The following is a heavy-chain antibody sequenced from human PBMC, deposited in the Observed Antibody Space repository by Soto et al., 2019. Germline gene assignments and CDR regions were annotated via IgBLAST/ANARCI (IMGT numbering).Heavy chain of an antibody. Sequence: SETLSLTCXVSGGSISSGGYYWSWIRQHPGKGLEWIGYIYYSGSTYYNPSLKSRVTISVDTSKNQFSLNLSSVTAADTAVYYCARGQWSDRLLNWGRGTLVTVSS. J-gene: IGHJ4*02. CDR3: ARGQWSDRLLN. CDR2: IYYSGST. V-gene: IGHV4-31*03. D-gene: IGHD2-15*01. CDR1: GGSISSGGYY.